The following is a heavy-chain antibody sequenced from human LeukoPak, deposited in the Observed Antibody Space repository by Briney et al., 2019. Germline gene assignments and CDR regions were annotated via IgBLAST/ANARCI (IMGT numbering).Heavy chain of an antibody. V-gene: IGHV3-74*01. Sequence: SGGSLRLSCAASGFTFSSYWMHWVRQAPGKGPVWVSRINSDGSSTSYADSVKGRFTISRDNAKNTLYLQMNSLRAEDTAVYYCARDLGNDYDFWSGYYTFDYWGQGTLVTVSS. CDR2: INSDGSST. CDR3: ARDLGNDYDFWSGYYTFDY. J-gene: IGHJ4*02. CDR1: GFTFSSYW. D-gene: IGHD3-3*01.